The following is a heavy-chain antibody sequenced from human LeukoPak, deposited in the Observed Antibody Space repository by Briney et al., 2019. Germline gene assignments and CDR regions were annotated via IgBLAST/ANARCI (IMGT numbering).Heavy chain of an antibody. CDR1: GFTFSSYS. D-gene: IGHD1-20*01. Sequence: GGSLRLSCAASGFTFSSYSMSWVRQAPGKGLEWVSAISSSGGSTDYTDSVKGRFTISRDNSKNTLYLQMNSLRAEDTAVYYCAKKMSITAASQVDYWGQGTLATVSS. CDR2: ISSSGGST. V-gene: IGHV3-23*01. J-gene: IGHJ4*02. CDR3: AKKMSITAASQVDY.